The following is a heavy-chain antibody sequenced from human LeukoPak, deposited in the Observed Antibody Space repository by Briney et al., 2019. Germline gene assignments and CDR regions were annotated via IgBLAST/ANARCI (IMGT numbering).Heavy chain of an antibody. Sequence: IPSETLSLTCTVSGGSISSGGYYWSWIRQHPGKGLEWLGYIYYSGSTYYNPSLKSRVTISVDTSKNQFSLKLSSVTAADTAVYYCARGEGGYDWFDYWGQGTLVTVSS. J-gene: IGHJ4*02. CDR2: IYYSGST. V-gene: IGHV4-31*03. D-gene: IGHD5-12*01. CDR3: ARGEGGYDWFDY. CDR1: GGSISSGGYY.